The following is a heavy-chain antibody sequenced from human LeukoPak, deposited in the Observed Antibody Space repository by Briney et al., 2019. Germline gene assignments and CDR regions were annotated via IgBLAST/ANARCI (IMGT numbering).Heavy chain of an antibody. CDR1: GFTVSSNY. J-gene: IGHJ4*02. CDR3: AKDQSIIGVVIPSPYDY. Sequence: PGGSLRLSCAASGFTVSSNYMSWVRQAPGKGLEWVSVIYSGGSTYYADSVKGRFTISRDNSKNTLYLQMNSLRAEDTAVYYCAKDQSIIGVVIPSPYDYWGQGTLVTVSS. V-gene: IGHV3-53*01. CDR2: IYSGGST. D-gene: IGHD3-3*01.